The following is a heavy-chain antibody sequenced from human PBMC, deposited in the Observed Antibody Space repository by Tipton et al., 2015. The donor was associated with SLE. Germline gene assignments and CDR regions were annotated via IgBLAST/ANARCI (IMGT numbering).Heavy chain of an antibody. CDR1: GGSISGYY. CDR2: INYSGTT. CDR3: ARGMGYTSGWPFDY. D-gene: IGHD6-19*01. J-gene: IGHJ4*02. V-gene: IGHV4-59*01. Sequence: TLSLICTVSGGSISGYYWSWIRQPAGKGLEWIGHINYSGTTNYNPSLKSRVTISIDTSKNQFSLKLSSVTAADTAVYYCARGMGYTSGWPFDYWGQGTLVTVSS.